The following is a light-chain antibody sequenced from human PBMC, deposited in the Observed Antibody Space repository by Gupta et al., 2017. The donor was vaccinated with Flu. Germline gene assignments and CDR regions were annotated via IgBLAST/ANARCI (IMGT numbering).Light chain of an antibody. CDR1: QSVSSN. CDR3: QQYNDWRT. V-gene: IGKV3-15*01. Sequence: EIVMTQSPVTLSVSPGERATLSCRASQSVSSNLAWYQQKPGQAPRLLIYGASTRATDIPARFSGSGSGTEFTLTISSLQSEDFGVYYCQQYNDWRTFGQGTKVEI. J-gene: IGKJ1*01. CDR2: GAS.